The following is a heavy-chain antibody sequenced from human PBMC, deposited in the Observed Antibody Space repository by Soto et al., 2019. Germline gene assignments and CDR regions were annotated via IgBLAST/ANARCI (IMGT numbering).Heavy chain of an antibody. V-gene: IGHV1-69*01. J-gene: IGHJ6*02. CDR2: IILVLGTA. Sequence: QVQLVQSGAEVQKPGSSGKVSCTSSGGTFSSYAYSWVRQAAGQGLECMGRIILVLGTATYAQHFQSRLTITADESTRPGYMVLASLRSEVTVVYYCARSHIVLGYFYYGMDVWGQGTTVTVSS. CDR3: ARSHIVLGYFYYGMDV. CDR1: GGTFSSYA. D-gene: IGHD2-15*01.